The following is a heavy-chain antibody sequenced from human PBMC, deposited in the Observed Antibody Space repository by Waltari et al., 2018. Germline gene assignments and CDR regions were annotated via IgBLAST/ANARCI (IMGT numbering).Heavy chain of an antibody. D-gene: IGHD1-1*01. J-gene: IGHJ4*02. V-gene: IGHV4-39*01. Sequence: QLQLRESGPGLVKPSETLSLTCTVSGGSLGSRSYYWGWIRQPPGKGLEWIGTIHSSGSTYSNPSLKSRVTISVDTSKNQFSLKLTSVTAADTAVYYCARRVTGKNPSFDYWGQGTLVTVSS. CDR3: ARRVTGKNPSFDY. CDR1: GGSLGSRSYY. CDR2: IHSSGST.